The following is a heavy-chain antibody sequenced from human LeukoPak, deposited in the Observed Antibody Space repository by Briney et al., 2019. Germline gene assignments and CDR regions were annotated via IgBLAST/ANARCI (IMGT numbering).Heavy chain of an antibody. Sequence: SQTLSLTCAISGDSVSSNSAAWNWIRQSPSRGLEWLGRTYYRSKWYNDYAVSVKSRITINPDTSKNQFSLQLNSVTPEDTAVYYCARGLPYYYDSSGYYHHVRDSPPWGQGTLVTVSS. CDR2: TYYRSKWYN. D-gene: IGHD3-22*01. J-gene: IGHJ5*02. CDR3: ARGLPYYYDSSGYYHHVRDSPP. V-gene: IGHV6-1*01. CDR1: GDSVSSNSAA.